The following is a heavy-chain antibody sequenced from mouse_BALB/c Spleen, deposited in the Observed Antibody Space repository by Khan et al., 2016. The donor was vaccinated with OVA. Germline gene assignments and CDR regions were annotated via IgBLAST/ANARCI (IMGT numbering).Heavy chain of an antibody. CDR2: IDTDNGNT. CDR1: GFNINDYY. Sequence: MQLKQSGAELVRPGALVKLSCKASGFNINDYYIHWVKQRPEQGLEWIGGIDTDNGNTIYDPKFKGKASITADKSSNSAYLQVSSLTSEDTSGCYCTGEGCSRWCAYWGQGTLVTVSA. CDR3: TGEGCSRWCAY. D-gene: IGHD2-13*01. V-gene: IGHV14-1*02. J-gene: IGHJ3*01.